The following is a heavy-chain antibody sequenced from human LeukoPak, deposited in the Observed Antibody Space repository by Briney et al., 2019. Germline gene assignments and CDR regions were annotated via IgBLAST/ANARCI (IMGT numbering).Heavy chain of an antibody. CDR1: GFTFSSYS. CDR3: ARSQDSYYYYYGMDV. Sequence: PGGSLRLSCAASGFTFSSYSMNGVRQAPGKGLEWVSSISSSSSYIYYADSVKGRFTISRDNAKNSLYLQMNSLRAEDTAVYYCARSQDSYYYYYGMDVWGQGTTVTVSS. D-gene: IGHD5-18*01. CDR2: ISSSSSYI. J-gene: IGHJ6*02. V-gene: IGHV3-21*01.